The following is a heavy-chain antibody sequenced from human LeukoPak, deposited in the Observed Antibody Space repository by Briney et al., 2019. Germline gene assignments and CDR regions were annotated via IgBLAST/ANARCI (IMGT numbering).Heavy chain of an antibody. J-gene: IGHJ6*02. Sequence: GGSLRLSCAASGFTFSSYWMHWVRQAPGKGLVWVSRINSDGSSTSYADSVKGRFTISRDNAKNTLYLQMNSLRAEDTAVYYCARDPITIFGVVTYYGMDVWGQGTTVTVSS. D-gene: IGHD3-3*01. CDR2: INSDGSST. V-gene: IGHV3-74*01. CDR3: ARDPITIFGVVTYYGMDV. CDR1: GFTFSSYW.